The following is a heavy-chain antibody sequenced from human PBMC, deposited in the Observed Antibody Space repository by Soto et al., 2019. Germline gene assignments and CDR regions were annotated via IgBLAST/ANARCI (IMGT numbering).Heavy chain of an antibody. CDR2: INAGNGNT. D-gene: IGHD4-17*01. J-gene: IGHJ5*02. CDR1: GYTFTSYA. CDR3: ARVGPTTVSMHWFEP. V-gene: IGHV1-3*01. Sequence: ASVKVSCKASGYTFTSYAMHWVRQAPGQRLEWMGWINAGNGNTKYSQKFQGRVTITRDTSASTAYMELSSLRSEDTAVYYCARVGPTTVSMHWFEPWGQGTLVTVSS.